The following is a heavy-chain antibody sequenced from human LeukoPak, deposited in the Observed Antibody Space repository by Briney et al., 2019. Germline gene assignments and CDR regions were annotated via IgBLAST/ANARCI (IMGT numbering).Heavy chain of an antibody. Sequence: SETLSLTCTVSGGSISSSNYYWGWIRQPPGKGLECIGSIYYSGSSYYNPSLKSRVTISVDTSKNQFSLKLSSVTAADTAMYYCAKSGGYGLIDYWGQGTRVTVSS. D-gene: IGHD1-26*01. CDR2: IYYSGSS. V-gene: IGHV4-39*01. CDR3: AKSGGYGLIDY. CDR1: GGSISSSNYY. J-gene: IGHJ4*02.